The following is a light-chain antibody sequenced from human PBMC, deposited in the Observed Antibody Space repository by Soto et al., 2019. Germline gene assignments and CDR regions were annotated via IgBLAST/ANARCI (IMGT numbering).Light chain of an antibody. Sequence: QSVLTQPASVSGSPGQSITISCTGSSSDIGAYNYVSWYQQHQPGEAPKVIIYDVSHRPAGASNRFSGSKSGNTASLTISGLQTEDEADYFCCSYTSATTYVFGTGTKVTV. J-gene: IGLJ1*01. V-gene: IGLV2-14*03. CDR2: DVS. CDR1: SSDIGAYNY. CDR3: CSYTSATTYV.